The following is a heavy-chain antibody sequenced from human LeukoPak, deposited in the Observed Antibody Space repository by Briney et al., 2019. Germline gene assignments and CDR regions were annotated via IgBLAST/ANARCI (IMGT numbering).Heavy chain of an antibody. V-gene: IGHV3-21*01. D-gene: IGHD2-21*02. Sequence: PGRSLRLSCAASGFTFSSYSMNWVRQAPGKGLEWVSSISSSSSYIYYADSVKGRFTISRDNAKNSLYLQMNSLRAEDTAVYYCARGIVVVTAIPGYWGQGTLVTVSS. CDR1: GFTFSSYS. CDR2: ISSSSSYI. CDR3: ARGIVVVTAIPGY. J-gene: IGHJ4*02.